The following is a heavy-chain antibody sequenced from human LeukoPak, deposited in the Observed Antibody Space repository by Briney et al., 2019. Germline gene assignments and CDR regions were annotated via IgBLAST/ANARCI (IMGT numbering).Heavy chain of an antibody. CDR3: ARGGYDILTGHFFESWFDP. D-gene: IGHD3-9*01. CDR2: IYSGGST. Sequence: GGSLRLSCAASGFTVSSNYMSWVRQAPGKGLEWVSVIYSGGSTYYADSVKGRFTISRDNSKNTLYLQMNSLRAEDTAVYYCARGGYDILTGHFFESWFDPWGQGTLVTVSS. V-gene: IGHV3-66*01. CDR1: GFTVSSNY. J-gene: IGHJ5*02.